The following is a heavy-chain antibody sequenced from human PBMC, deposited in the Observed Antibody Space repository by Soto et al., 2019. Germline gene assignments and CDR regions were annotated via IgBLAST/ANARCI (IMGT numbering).Heavy chain of an antibody. V-gene: IGHV3-11*01. CDR2: ISSSGSTI. Sequence: PGGSLRLSCAASGFTFSDYYMSWIRQAPGKGLEWVSYISSSGSTIYYADSVKGRFTISRDNAKNSLYLQMNSLRAEDTAVYYCARDLGKYYDILTGYFMSLYHDAFDIWGQGTMVTVSS. CDR3: ARDLGKYYDILTGYFMSLYHDAFDI. J-gene: IGHJ3*02. CDR1: GFTFSDYY. D-gene: IGHD3-9*01.